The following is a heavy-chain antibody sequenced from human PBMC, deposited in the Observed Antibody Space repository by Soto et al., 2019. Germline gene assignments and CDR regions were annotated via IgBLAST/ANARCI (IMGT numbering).Heavy chain of an antibody. CDR1: GFMFSRYA. CDR2: ISKDGSVK. Sequence: QVQLVESGGRVVQPGGSLRLSCAASGFMFSRYAIHWVRQAPGKGLEWVAVISKDGSVKYYADSVRGRFSISRDKSKNTVYLEMNGMRDDDTAVFSCARSRSGAVPDSFGYWGQGTLVTVSS. CDR3: ARSRSGAVPDSFGY. V-gene: IGHV3-30-3*01. D-gene: IGHD3-3*01. J-gene: IGHJ1*01.